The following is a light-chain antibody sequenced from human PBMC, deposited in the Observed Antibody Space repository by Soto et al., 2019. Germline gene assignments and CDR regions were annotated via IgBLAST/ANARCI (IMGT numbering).Light chain of an antibody. CDR3: SSYTSSSTLGV. CDR2: EVS. V-gene: IGLV2-14*01. J-gene: IGLJ3*02. CDR1: SGDVGGYNY. Sequence: QSALTQPASVSGSPGQSITISCTGTSGDVGGYNYVSWYQQHPGKAPKLMIYEVSNRPSGVSNRFSGSKSGNTASLTISGLQAEDEADYYCSSYTSSSTLGVFGGGTKLIVL.